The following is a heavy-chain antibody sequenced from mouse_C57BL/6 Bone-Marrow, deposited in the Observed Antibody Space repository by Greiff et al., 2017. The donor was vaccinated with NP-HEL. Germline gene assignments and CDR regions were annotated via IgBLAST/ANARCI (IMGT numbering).Heavy chain of an antibody. Sequence: QVQLKESGAELVRPGASVKLSCKASGYTFTDYYINWVKQRPGQGLEWIARIYPGSGNTYYNEKFKGKATLTAEKSSSTAYMQLSSLTSEDSAVYFCAREGEDVWGTGTTVTVSS. CDR3: AREGEDV. CDR2: IYPGSGNT. J-gene: IGHJ1*03. V-gene: IGHV1-76*01. CDR1: GYTFTDYY.